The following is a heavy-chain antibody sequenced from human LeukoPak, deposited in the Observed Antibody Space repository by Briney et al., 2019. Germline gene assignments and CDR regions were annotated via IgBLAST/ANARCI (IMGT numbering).Heavy chain of an antibody. CDR2: IGTAGDT. J-gene: IGHJ4*02. V-gene: IGHV3-13*01. Sequence: GGSLRLSCAASGFTFSSYDMPWVRQATGKGLEWVSAIGTAGDTYYPGSVKGRFTISRENAKNSLYLQMNSLRAGDTAVYYCARATYYYDSSGYYQGYYFDYWGQGTLVTVSS. CDR1: GFTFSSYD. CDR3: ARATYYYDSSGYYQGYYFDY. D-gene: IGHD3-22*01.